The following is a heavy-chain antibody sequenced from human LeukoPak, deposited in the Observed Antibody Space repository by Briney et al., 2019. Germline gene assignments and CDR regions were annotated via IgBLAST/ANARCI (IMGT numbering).Heavy chain of an antibody. J-gene: IGHJ6*04. CDR1: RYTFTSYD. D-gene: IGHD3-3*01. Sequence: ASVKVSCKASRYTFTSYDINWVRQATGQGLEWMGWMNPNSGNTGYAQKFQGRVTMTRNTSISTAYMELSSLRSEDTAVYYCARTHYDFWSGPTPRMDVWGKGTTVTVSS. CDR2: MNPNSGNT. CDR3: ARTHYDFWSGPTPRMDV. V-gene: IGHV1-8*01.